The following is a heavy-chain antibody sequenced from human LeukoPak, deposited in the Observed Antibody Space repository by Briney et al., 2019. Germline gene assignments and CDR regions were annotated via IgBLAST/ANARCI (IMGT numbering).Heavy chain of an antibody. V-gene: IGHV4-34*01. J-gene: IGHJ4*02. D-gene: IGHD3-16*02. CDR3: VARDYDYVWGSYRYNY. CDR1: DGSFSDYF. Sequence: SETLSLTCGVYDGSFSDYFWSWIRQPPGKGLEWIGEIYHSGSTNYNPSLKSRVTISVDQSKNQFSLKLSSVTAADTAVYYCVARDYDYVWGSYRYNYWGQGTLVTVSS. CDR2: IYHSGST.